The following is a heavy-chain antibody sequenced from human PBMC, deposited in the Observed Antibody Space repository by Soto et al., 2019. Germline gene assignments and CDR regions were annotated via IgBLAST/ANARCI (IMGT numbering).Heavy chain of an antibody. CDR2: IIPIFGTA. Sequence: QVQLVQSGAEVKKPGSSVKVSCKASGGTFSSYAISWVRQAPGQGLEWMGGIIPIFGTANYAQKFQGRVTITADESTSTADMELSSLRSEDTAVYYCARGRAYSGYGAYYYAMYVWGQGTTVTVSS. CDR3: ARGRAYSGYGAYYYAMYV. J-gene: IGHJ6*02. CDR1: GGTFSSYA. D-gene: IGHD5-12*01. V-gene: IGHV1-69*01.